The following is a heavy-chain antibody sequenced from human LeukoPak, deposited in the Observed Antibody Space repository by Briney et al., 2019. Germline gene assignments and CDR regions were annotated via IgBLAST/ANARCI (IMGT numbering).Heavy chain of an antibody. J-gene: IGHJ4*02. CDR3: ARHDVSLITMIVVVITAFDY. D-gene: IGHD3-22*01. CDR1: GGSISSSRNY. CDR2: TYSSGST. V-gene: IGHV4-39*01. Sequence: AETLSLSCTVSGGSISSSRNYWGRIRQPPGKGLEGNGSTYSSGSTYYTPSRKSRVTISVDTSKNQFSLKLSSVTDADTAVYYCARHDVSLITMIVVVITAFDYWGQGTLVTVSS.